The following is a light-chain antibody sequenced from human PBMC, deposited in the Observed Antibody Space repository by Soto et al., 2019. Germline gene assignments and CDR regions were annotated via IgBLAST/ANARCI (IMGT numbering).Light chain of an antibody. CDR2: DVS. Sequence: EFVLTQSPGTLSLSPGERATVSCRASQSVTSNSLAWYQQMPGQAPRLLIYDVSRRATGIPDRFIGSGSGTDFTLTISSLQPEDVATYFCQQYNNFSPLTFGGGTNVEIK. CDR1: QSVTSNS. J-gene: IGKJ4*01. CDR3: QQYNNFSPLT. V-gene: IGKV3-20*01.